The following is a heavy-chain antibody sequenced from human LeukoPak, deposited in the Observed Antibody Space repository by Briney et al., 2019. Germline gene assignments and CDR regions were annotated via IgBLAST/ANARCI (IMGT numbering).Heavy chain of an antibody. D-gene: IGHD6-13*01. CDR1: GFTFSSYS. J-gene: IGHJ4*02. CDR2: ISSSSSTI. Sequence: QPGGSLRLSCAASGFTFSSYSMNWVRQAPGKGLEWVSYISSSSSTIYYADSVKGRFTISRDNAKNSPYLQMNSLRAEDTAVYYCARRGSSWTIDYWGQGTLVTVSS. CDR3: ARRGSSWTIDY. V-gene: IGHV3-48*01.